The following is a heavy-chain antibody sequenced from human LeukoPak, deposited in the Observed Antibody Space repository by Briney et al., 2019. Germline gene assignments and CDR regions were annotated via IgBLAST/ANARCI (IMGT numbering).Heavy chain of an antibody. J-gene: IGHJ1*01. CDR1: GGSISSSSYY. V-gene: IGHV4-39*01. CDR2: IYYSGST. D-gene: IGHD2-8*02. Sequence: SETLSLTCTVSGGSISSSSYYWGWIRQPPGKGLEWIGSIYYSGSTYYNPSLKSRVTISVDTSKNQFSLKLSSVTAADTAVYYCARRGGGVQRKYFQHWGQGTLVTVSS. CDR3: ARRGGGVQRKYFQH.